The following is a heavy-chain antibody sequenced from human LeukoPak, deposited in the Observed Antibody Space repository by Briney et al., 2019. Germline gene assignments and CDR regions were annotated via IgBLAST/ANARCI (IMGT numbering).Heavy chain of an antibody. CDR2: ISSSGSTI. CDR1: GFTFSSYE. J-gene: IGHJ4*02. Sequence: GGSLRLSRAASGFTFSSYEMNWVRQAPGKGLEWVSYISSSGSTIYYADSVKGRFTISRDNAKNSLYLQMNSLRAEDTAVYYCARDPPRWLQLEAFDYWGQGTLVTVSS. CDR3: ARDPPRWLQLEAFDY. D-gene: IGHD5-24*01. V-gene: IGHV3-48*03.